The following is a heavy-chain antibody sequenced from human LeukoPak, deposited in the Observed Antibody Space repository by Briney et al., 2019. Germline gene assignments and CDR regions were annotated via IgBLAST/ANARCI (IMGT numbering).Heavy chain of an antibody. CDR3: AREAEVWGSFRYFDS. CDR1: GYTFISYT. Sequence: ASVKVSCEASGYTFISYTISWVRQAPGQGLEWMVWISPYNCNTDYAQKFQGRVSITTDTARRKAYMELRRLRSDDTAVYYCAREAEVWGSFRYFDSWGEGTLVTVS. D-gene: IGHD3-16*02. J-gene: IGHJ5*01. CDR2: ISPYNCNT. V-gene: IGHV1-18*01.